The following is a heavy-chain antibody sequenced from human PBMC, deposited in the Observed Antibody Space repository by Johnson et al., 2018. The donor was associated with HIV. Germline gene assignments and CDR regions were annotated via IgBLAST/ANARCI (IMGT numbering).Heavy chain of an antibody. V-gene: IGHV3-30*04. J-gene: IGHJ3*02. D-gene: IGHD1-14*01. CDR3: ARDQGELRRTHAFDI. CDR1: GFTFSSYA. Sequence: QVHLVESGGGVVQPGRSLRLSCAASGFTFSSYAMHWVRQAPGKGLEWVAVISYDGSNKFYADSVKGRFTISRDNSKNTLYLQMNSLRHEDTAVYYCARDQGELRRTHAFDIWGQGTVVTVSS. CDR2: ISYDGSNK.